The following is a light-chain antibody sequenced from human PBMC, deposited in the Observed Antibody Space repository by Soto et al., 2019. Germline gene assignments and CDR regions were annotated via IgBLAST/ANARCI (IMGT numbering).Light chain of an antibody. CDR1: QSISSD. CDR2: GAS. CDR3: QQYNKWPPLFT. J-gene: IGKJ3*01. V-gene: IGKV3-15*01. Sequence: EIVMTQSPATLSVSPGERATLSCRASQSISSDLAWYQQRPGQAPSLLIYGASTRATGIPARFSGSGSGTEFTLTIGSLQSEDVAVYYCQQYNKWPPLFTFGPGTKVEIK.